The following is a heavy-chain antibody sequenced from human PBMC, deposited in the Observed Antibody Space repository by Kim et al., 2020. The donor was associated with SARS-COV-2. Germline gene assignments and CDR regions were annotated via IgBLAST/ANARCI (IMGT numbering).Heavy chain of an antibody. CDR2: ISGSGGST. CDR1: GFTFSSYA. CDR3: AKTNSMTTVTTAYYYYGMDV. V-gene: IGHV3-23*01. D-gene: IGHD4-17*01. Sequence: GGSLRLSCAASGFTFSSYAMSWVRQAPGKGLEWVSAISGSGGSTYYADSVKGRFTISRDNSKITLYLQMNSLRAEDTAVYYCAKTNSMTTVTTAYYYYGMDVWGQGTTVTVSS. J-gene: IGHJ6*02.